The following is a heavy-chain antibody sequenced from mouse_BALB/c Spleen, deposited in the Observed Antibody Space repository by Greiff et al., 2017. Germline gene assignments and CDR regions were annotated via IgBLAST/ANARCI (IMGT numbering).Heavy chain of an antibody. CDR1: GFSLTSYG. D-gene: IGHD2-14*01. CDR2: IWAGGST. Sequence: QVQLQQSGPGLVAPSQSLSITCTVSGFSLTSYGVHWVRQPPGKGLEWLGVIWAGGSTNYNSALMSRLSISKDNSKSQVFLKMNSLQTDDTARYYCGREGGYDGFAYWGQGTLVTVSA. V-gene: IGHV2-9*02. CDR3: GREGGYDGFAY. J-gene: IGHJ3*01.